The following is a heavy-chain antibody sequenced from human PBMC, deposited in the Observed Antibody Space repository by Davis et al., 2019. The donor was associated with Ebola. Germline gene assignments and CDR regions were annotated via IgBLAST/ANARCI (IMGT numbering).Heavy chain of an antibody. CDR3: AKVGYGGTDLNWFDL. Sequence: GESLKISCAASGFTFSSYGMHWVRQAPGKGLEWVAVIWYDGSNKYYADSMKGRFTISRDDSKNTLYLQMNSLRAEDTAVYYCAKVGYGGTDLNWFDLWGQGTLVTVSS. CDR1: GFTFSSYG. D-gene: IGHD4-23*01. CDR2: IWYDGSNK. V-gene: IGHV3-33*06. J-gene: IGHJ5*02.